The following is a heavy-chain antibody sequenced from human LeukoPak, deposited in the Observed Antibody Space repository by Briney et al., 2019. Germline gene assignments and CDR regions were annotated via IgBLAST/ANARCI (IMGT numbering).Heavy chain of an antibody. D-gene: IGHD6-13*01. CDR2: INPNSGGT. CDR1: GYTFTGYY. CDR3: ARASGGSSWYRG. J-gene: IGHJ4*02. V-gene: IGHV1-2*02. Sequence: ASVKVSCKASGYTFTGYYMHWVRQAPGQGLEWMGWINPNSGGTNYAQKFQGRVTMTRDTSISTAYMELSRLRSGDTAVYYCARASGGSSWYRGWGQGTLVTVSS.